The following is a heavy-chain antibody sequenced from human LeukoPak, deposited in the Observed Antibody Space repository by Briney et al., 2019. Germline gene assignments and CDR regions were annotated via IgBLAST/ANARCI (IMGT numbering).Heavy chain of an antibody. V-gene: IGHV3-20*04. D-gene: IGHD6-19*01. CDR1: GFTLDDYG. Sequence: GGSQRLSRAASGFTLDDYGMSGVRQAPGKGLEWVSGINWNGGSKGYADSVKGRFTISRDNAKNSLYLQMNSLRAEDTALYYCARDSIAVAGNDYWGQGTLVTVSS. CDR2: INWNGGSK. J-gene: IGHJ4*02. CDR3: ARDSIAVAGNDY.